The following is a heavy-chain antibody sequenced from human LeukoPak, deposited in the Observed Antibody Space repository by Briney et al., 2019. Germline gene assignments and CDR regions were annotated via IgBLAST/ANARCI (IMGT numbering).Heavy chain of an antibody. CDR3: ARGYCGSTSCFNFDY. Sequence: GASVKASCKASGYTFTTYDINWVRQAPGQGLEGMGWISAYNGNTNYAQKLQGRVTMTTDTSTSTAYMELRSLRSDDAAVYYCARGYCGSTSCFNFDYWGQGTLVTVSS. D-gene: IGHD2-2*01. CDR2: ISAYNGNT. CDR1: GYTFTTYD. J-gene: IGHJ4*02. V-gene: IGHV1-18*01.